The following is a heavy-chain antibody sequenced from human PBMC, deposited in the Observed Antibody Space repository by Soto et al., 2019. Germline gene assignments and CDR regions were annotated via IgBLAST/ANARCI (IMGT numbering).Heavy chain of an antibody. CDR1: GGTFSSYA. Sequence: QVQLVQSGAEVKKPGSSVKVSCKASGGTFSSYAISWVRQAPGQGLEWMGGIIPIFGTANYAQKFQGRVTITADESTSPAYMELSSLRSEDTAVYYCAREQGDYYGSGSYYNAPGGMDVWGQGTTVTVSS. CDR3: AREQGDYYGSGSYYNAPGGMDV. D-gene: IGHD3-10*01. J-gene: IGHJ6*02. CDR2: IIPIFGTA. V-gene: IGHV1-69*12.